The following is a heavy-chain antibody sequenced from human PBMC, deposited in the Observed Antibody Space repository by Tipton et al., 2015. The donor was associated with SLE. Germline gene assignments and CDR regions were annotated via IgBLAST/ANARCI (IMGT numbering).Heavy chain of an antibody. CDR3: ARDLRWLPED. V-gene: IGHV1-3*01. CDR2: INAGNGDT. CDR1: GYTFTDYT. D-gene: IGHD5-24*01. Sequence: QSGPEVKKPGASVKVSCKATGYTFTDYTIHWLRQAPGQRPEWMGWINAGNGDTKYSQKFQDRVTLTGDASATTTYLELTSLTSEDTATYYCARDLRWLPEDWGQGSLVTVSS. J-gene: IGHJ4*02.